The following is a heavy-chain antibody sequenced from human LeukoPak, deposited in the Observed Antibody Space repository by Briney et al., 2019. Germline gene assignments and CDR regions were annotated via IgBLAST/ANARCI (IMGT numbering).Heavy chain of an antibody. CDR3: ARQDSSGWYFDY. Sequence: GESLKISCKGSGYSFTSYWIGWARQMPGKGLEWMGIIYPGDSDTRYSPSFQGQVTISADKSISTLYLEGRSLKASDAAMYYCARQDSSGWYFDYWGQGTLVTVSS. V-gene: IGHV5-51*01. D-gene: IGHD6-19*01. CDR1: GYSFTSYW. CDR2: IYPGDSDT. J-gene: IGHJ4*02.